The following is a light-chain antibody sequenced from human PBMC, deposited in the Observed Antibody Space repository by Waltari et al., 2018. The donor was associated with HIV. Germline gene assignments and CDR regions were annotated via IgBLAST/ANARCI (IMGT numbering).Light chain of an antibody. CDR2: GAT. CDR3: PQSYGTPS. J-gene: IGKJ2*03. V-gene: IGKV1-39*01. Sequence: DIHLTQSPPSLIGREEDKVVITCRASQNIKTFLNWYQHKSGRAPKLLISGATPPNSGVPSRFTGSGSGKPFHPTKNSLHPEDSATYYWPQSYGTPSFGQGTNLEIK. CDR1: QNIKTF.